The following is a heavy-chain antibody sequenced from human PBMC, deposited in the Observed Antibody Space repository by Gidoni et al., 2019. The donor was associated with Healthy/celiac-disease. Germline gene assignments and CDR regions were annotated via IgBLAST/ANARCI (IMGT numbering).Heavy chain of an antibody. Sequence: EVQLLVSGGGLVQPGGSLRLSCAASGFTFSSYAMSWVRQAPGKGLEWVSAISGSGGSTYYADSVKGRFTISRDNSKNTLYLQMNSLRAEDTAVYYWAKDIVVVTDAFDIWGQGTMVTVSS. CDR2: ISGSGGST. CDR1: GFTFSSYA. J-gene: IGHJ3*02. CDR3: AKDIVVVTDAFDI. D-gene: IGHD2-21*02. V-gene: IGHV3-23*01.